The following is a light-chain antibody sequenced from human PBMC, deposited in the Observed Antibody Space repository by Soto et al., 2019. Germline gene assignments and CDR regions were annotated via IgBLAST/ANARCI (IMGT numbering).Light chain of an antibody. Sequence: EIVLTQSPGTLSLSPGERATLSCRASQSVSSSYLAWYQQKPGQAPRLLIYGASSRATGIPDRFSGSGCGTEFTLTISRLEPEDFAVYDCHQYDSSPLTFGGGTKVEIK. CDR3: HQYDSSPLT. J-gene: IGKJ4*01. V-gene: IGKV3-20*01. CDR1: QSVSSSY. CDR2: GAS.